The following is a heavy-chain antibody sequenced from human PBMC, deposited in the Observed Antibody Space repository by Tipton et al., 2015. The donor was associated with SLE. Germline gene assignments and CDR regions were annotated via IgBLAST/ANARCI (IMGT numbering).Heavy chain of an antibody. CDR1: GVYINSGGCYY. D-gene: IGHD5-24*01. V-gene: IGHV4-61*09. Sequence: TLSLTCNVSGVYINSGGCYYWSWIRQPAGKGLEWIGHIYSTGSTDYNPPLKSRVSISVDTSKSQFSLKLSSVTAADTAVYYCAREGVEIVANWGKGTLVSVSS. CDR3: AREGVEIVAN. CDR2: IYSTGST. J-gene: IGHJ4*02.